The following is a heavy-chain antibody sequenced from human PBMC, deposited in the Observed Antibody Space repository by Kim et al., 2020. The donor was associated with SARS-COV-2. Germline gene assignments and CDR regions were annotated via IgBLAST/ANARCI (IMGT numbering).Heavy chain of an antibody. CDR1: GYTFTTYA. Sequence: ASVKVSCKASGYTFTTYAMHWVRQAPGQRLEWMGWINAGNGNTKYSQKFQGRVTITRDTSASTAYMELSSLRSEDTAVYYCARDRSDSSSWYLGELGYFDLWGRGTLVTVSS. CDR2: INAGNGNT. J-gene: IGHJ2*01. D-gene: IGHD6-13*01. V-gene: IGHV1-3*01. CDR3: ARDRSDSSSWYLGELGYFDL.